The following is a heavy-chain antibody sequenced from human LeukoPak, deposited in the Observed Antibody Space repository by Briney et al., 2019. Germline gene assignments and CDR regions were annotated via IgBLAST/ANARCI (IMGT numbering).Heavy chain of an antibody. D-gene: IGHD2-21*02. CDR3: VRDILMTDPTSEEND. CDR1: GFTFTRYP. J-gene: IGHJ4*02. Sequence: GGSLRLSCAASGFTFTRYPMHWVRQPPGKWLDWVARISDDGTDKNYADPVKGRFTISRDNSKNALYLQLNSLRADDTAVYYCVRDILMTDPTSEENDWGLGTLVTVSS. CDR2: ISDDGTDK. V-gene: IGHV3-30*04.